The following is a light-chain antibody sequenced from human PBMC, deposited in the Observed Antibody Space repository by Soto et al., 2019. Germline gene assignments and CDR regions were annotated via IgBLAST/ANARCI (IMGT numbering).Light chain of an antibody. CDR3: SSYSSSRNLL. Sequence: QLVLTQPASVSGSPGQSITISCTGSSSDIGGYNYVSWYQQHPGKAPKLMIYDVNNRPSGVSDRFSGSKSGSTASLTISGLQAEDEADYYCSSYSSSRNLLFGGGTKLTVL. J-gene: IGLJ2*01. CDR1: SSDIGGYNY. CDR2: DVN. V-gene: IGLV2-14*03.